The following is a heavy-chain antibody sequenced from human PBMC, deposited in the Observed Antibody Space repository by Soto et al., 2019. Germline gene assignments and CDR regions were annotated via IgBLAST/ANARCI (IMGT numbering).Heavy chain of an antibody. V-gene: IGHV4-31*03. J-gene: IGHJ6*02. CDR2: IYYTGTT. Sequence: QVQLQESGPGLVEASQTLSLTCTVSGATISSGGFYWSWIRQRPGKGLEWIDHIYYTGTTSYNPSLNSRVTLSLDMSSNQFSLKLRSVTAADTAKYFCARDDSFYGEPGYGMNVWGQGTTVTVSS. D-gene: IGHD4-17*01. CDR3: ARDDSFYGEPGYGMNV. CDR1: GATISSGGFY.